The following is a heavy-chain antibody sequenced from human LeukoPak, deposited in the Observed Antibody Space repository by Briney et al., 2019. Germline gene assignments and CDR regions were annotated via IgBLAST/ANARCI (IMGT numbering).Heavy chain of an antibody. CDR2: ISSSSSYI. J-gene: IGHJ4*02. D-gene: IGHD6-13*01. Sequence: GGSLRLSCAASGFTFSSYSMNWVRQAPGKGLEWVSSISSSSSYIYYADSVKGRFTISRDNAKNSLYLQMDSLRAEDTAVYYCARSSIAAAGTNLDYWGQGTLVTVSS. V-gene: IGHV3-21*01. CDR3: ARSSIAAAGTNLDY. CDR1: GFTFSSYS.